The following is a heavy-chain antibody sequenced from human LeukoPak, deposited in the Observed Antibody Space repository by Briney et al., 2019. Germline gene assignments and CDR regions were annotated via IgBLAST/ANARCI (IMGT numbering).Heavy chain of an antibody. D-gene: IGHD2-15*01. J-gene: IGHJ4*02. CDR1: GFTFSSYG. CDR2: IRYDGSNK. Sequence: GGSLRLSCAASGFTFSSYGMHWVRQAPGKGLEWVAFIRYDGSNKYYADSVKGRFTISRDNSKNTLYLQMSSLRGEDTAVYYCAKDHCSGDACFSDYWGQGTLVTVSS. CDR3: AKDHCSGDACFSDY. V-gene: IGHV3-30*02.